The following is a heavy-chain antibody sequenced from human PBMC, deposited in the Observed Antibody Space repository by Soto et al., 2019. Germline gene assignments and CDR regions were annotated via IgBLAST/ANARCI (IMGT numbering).Heavy chain of an antibody. CDR1: LFIVSDNY. V-gene: IGHV3-66*01. J-gene: IGHJ4*02. Sequence: EVRLVQSGGGLVQPGGSLRLSCAASLFIVSDNYMSWVRQAPGKGLECVSLISSGGGTDYAESVKGRFTISRDNSKDTLYLHLNSLKAEDTGIYYCATRMTTAPYWGQGTVVTVSS. CDR2: ISSGGGT. CDR3: ATRMTTAPY. D-gene: IGHD4-17*01.